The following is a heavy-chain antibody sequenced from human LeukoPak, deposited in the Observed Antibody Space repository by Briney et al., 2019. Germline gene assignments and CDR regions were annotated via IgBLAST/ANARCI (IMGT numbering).Heavy chain of an antibody. D-gene: IGHD3-10*01. J-gene: IGHJ4*02. CDR2: IYQSGST. CDR3: ARVTTMVRGVISHGLPFDY. V-gene: IGHV4-4*02. CDR1: GGSISSSNW. Sequence: PSETLSLTCAVSGGSISSSNWWSWVRQPPGEGLEWIGEIYQSGSTNYNPSLKSLVTISVDKSKNQFSLKLSSVTAADTAVYYCARVTTMVRGVISHGLPFDYWGQGTLVTVSS.